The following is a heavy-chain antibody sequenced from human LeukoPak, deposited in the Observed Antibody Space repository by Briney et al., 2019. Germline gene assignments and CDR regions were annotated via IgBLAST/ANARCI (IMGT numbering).Heavy chain of an antibody. CDR2: INHSGST. D-gene: IGHD3-22*01. CDR3: ARKRSSGTNWFDP. Sequence: SETLSLTCAVYGGSFSGYYWSWIRQPPGKGLEWIGEINHSGSTNYNPSLKSRVTISVDTPKNQFSLKLSSVTAADTAVYYCARKRSSGTNWFDPWGQGTLVTVSS. V-gene: IGHV4-34*01. CDR1: GGSFSGYY. J-gene: IGHJ5*02.